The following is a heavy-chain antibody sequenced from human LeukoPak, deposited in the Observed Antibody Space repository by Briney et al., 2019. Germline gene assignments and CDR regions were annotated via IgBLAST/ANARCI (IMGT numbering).Heavy chain of an antibody. CDR3: AKDLSGRGYSGLDY. J-gene: IGHJ4*02. Sequence: GGSLRLSCAASGFTVSSNYINWVRQAPGKGLEWVSLIYSGGTTYYADSVKGRFTISRDNSKNTLYLQMNSLRAEDTAVYYCAKDLSGRGYSGLDYWGQGTLVTVSS. CDR1: GFTVSSNY. CDR2: IYSGGTT. D-gene: IGHD5-12*01. V-gene: IGHV3-53*05.